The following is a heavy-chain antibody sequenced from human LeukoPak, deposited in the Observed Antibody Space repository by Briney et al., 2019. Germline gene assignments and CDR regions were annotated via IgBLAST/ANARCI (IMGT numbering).Heavy chain of an antibody. D-gene: IGHD6-13*01. V-gene: IGHV4-34*01. CDR3: ARHRGRIAAAGFYYYYYMDV. CDR2: INHSGNT. J-gene: IGHJ6*03. Sequence: SETLSLTCAVYGGSFSGYYWSWIRQPPGKGLEWIGEINHSGNTNYNPSLKSRVTISVDTSKNQFSLKLSSVTAADTAVYYCARHRGRIAAAGFYYYYYMDVWGKGTTVTISS. CDR1: GGSFSGYY.